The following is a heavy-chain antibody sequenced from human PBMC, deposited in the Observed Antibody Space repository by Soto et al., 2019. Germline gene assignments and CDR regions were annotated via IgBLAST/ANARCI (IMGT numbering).Heavy chain of an antibody. CDR1: GYTFTSYS. V-gene: IGHV1-3*04. CDR3: ARGLRGVIAAWFFDL. Sequence: QVQLVQSRAEVKKPGASVKVSCKASGYTFTSYSLHWVRQAPGQRLEWMGWINSGNGDTKTSEKFQGRVAITRDTSASTAYMELTSLKSEDTAVYYCARGLRGVIAAWFFDLWGRGTVVTVSS. D-gene: IGHD3-10*01. CDR2: INSGNGDT. J-gene: IGHJ2*01.